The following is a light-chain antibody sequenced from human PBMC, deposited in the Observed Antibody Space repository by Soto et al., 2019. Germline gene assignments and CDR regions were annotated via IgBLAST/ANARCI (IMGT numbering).Light chain of an antibody. CDR2: ASS. V-gene: IGKV1-39*01. CDR3: QQSYSSPLT. Sequence: DLHITLSVSSLSAYVEDQFTITCRASYNIRNSLNWYQQKPGKAPEFLIYASSILQSGVPSRFSGSASGTDFTLTISSLQPEDFATYYCQQSYSSPLTFGERTKVDIK. J-gene: IGKJ1*01. CDR1: YNIRNS.